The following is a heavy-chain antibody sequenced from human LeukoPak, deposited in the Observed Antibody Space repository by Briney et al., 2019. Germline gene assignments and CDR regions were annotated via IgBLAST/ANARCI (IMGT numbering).Heavy chain of an antibody. D-gene: IGHD2-15*01. CDR1: GFTFSSYW. J-gene: IGHJ4*02. CDR3: ARRYCSGGSCYGAFDY. CDR2: INSDGSST. Sequence: GGSLRLSCAASGFTFSSYWMHWVRQAPGKGLVRVSRINSDGSSTSYADSVKGRFTISRDNAKNTLYLQMNSLRAEDTAVYYCARRYCSGGSCYGAFDYWGQGTLVTVSS. V-gene: IGHV3-74*01.